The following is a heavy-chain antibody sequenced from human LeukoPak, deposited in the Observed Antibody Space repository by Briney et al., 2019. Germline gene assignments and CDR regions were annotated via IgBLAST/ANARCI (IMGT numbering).Heavy chain of an antibody. CDR3: ARWGPDY. Sequence: GGSLRLSWAASGXTLSRYRVSWVRQAPGKGLEWVANIKQDGSEKYVDSVKGRFTISRDNAKNSVYLQMNSLRAEDTAVYYCARWGPDYWGQGTLVTVSS. CDR2: IKQDGSEK. CDR1: GXTLSRYR. D-gene: IGHD3-16*01. J-gene: IGHJ4*02. V-gene: IGHV3-7*04.